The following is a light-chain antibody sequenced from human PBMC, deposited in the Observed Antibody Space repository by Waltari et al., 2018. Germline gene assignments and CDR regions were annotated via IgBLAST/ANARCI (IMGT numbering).Light chain of an antibody. J-gene: IGLJ3*02. CDR1: SSDVAGYNY. CDR3: SSYAGSNNWV. Sequence: QSALTQPPSASGSPGQSVTISCTGTSSDVAGYNYVSWYQQHPGKAPTLMIYEVSKRPSGVPDRFSGSKSGNTASLTVSGLQAEDEAEYYCSSYAGSNNWVFGGGTKLTVL. CDR2: EVS. V-gene: IGLV2-8*01.